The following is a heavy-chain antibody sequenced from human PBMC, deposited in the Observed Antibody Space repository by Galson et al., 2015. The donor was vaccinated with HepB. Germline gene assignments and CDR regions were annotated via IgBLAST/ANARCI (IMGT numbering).Heavy chain of an antibody. CDR3: ARQLALPPRHDYVNY. J-gene: IGHJ4*02. CDR2: TYHSGST. V-gene: IGHV4-4*02. Sequence: ETLSLTCAVSGGSISTDNWWSWVRQPPGKGLEWIGETYHSGSTNYNPSLKSRVTISVDKSKNQFSLILNSVTAADTAVYYCARQLALPPRHDYVNYWGQGALVTVSS. CDR1: GGSISTDNW. D-gene: IGHD5-18*01.